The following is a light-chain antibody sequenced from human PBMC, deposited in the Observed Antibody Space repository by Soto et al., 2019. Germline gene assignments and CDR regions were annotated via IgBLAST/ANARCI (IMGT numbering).Light chain of an antibody. CDR3: QQYNSYST. CDR1: QSISSW. V-gene: IGKV1-5*03. J-gene: IGKJ1*01. Sequence: DIQMTQSPSTLSASVGDRVTITCRASQSISSWLAWYQQKPGKAPKLLIDKATSLESGVPSRFSGSGSGTEFTLTISSLQPDDFATYYCQQYNSYSTCGQGTKVEIK. CDR2: KAT.